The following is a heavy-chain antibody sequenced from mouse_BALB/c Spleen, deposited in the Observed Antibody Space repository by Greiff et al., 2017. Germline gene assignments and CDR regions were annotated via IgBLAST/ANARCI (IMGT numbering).Heavy chain of an antibody. V-gene: IGHV4-1*02. CDR3: ASEEVRQFAY. CDR2: INPDSSTI. Sequence: EVQLQESGGGLVQPGGSLKLSCAASGFDFSRYWMSWVRQAPGKGLEWIGEINPDSSTINYTPSLKDKFIISRDNAKNTLYLQMSKVRSEDTALYYCASEEVRQFAYWGQGTLVTVSA. J-gene: IGHJ3*01. CDR1: GFDFSRYW. D-gene: IGHD2-14*01.